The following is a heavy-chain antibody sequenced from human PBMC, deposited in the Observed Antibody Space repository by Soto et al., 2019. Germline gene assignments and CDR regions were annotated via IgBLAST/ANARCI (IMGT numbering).Heavy chain of an antibody. CDR1: GYTFTNFY. CDR3: ATDRASVARRGVIPGYYYMDV. D-gene: IGHD3-10*01. V-gene: IGHV1-18*01. CDR2: INTFNYAT. Sequence: QVQLVQSGNEVKKPGASVKVSCKASGYTFTNFYITWVRQAPGHGLEWLGWINTFNYATNYAQKLQGRVTLTTDTSTTTAFMEMRSLKSDDTTVYFCATDRASVARRGVIPGYYYMDVWGKGTTVTVSS. J-gene: IGHJ6*03.